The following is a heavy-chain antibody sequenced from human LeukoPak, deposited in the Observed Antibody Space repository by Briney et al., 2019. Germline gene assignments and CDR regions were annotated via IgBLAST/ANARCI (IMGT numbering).Heavy chain of an antibody. J-gene: IGHJ5*02. D-gene: IGHD2-15*01. Sequence: GESLQISCKGSGYSFTSYWIGRVRQMPGKGLEWMGIIYPGDSDTRYSPSFQGQVTISADKSISTAYLQWSSLKASDTAMYYCARVVVAAYNWFDPWGQGTLVTVSS. V-gene: IGHV5-51*01. CDR1: GYSFTSYW. CDR3: ARVVVAAYNWFDP. CDR2: IYPGDSDT.